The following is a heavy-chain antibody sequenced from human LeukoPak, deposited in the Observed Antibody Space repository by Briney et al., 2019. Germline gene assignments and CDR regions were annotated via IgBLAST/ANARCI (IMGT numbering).Heavy chain of an antibody. V-gene: IGHV3-30*02. Sequence: GGSLRLSCAASGFTFSSYGMHWVRQAPGKGLEWVAFIRYDGSNKYYADSVKGRFTISRDNSKNTLYLQMNSLRAEDTAVYYCAKEYSSGWYGEWSNWFDPWGQGTLVTVSS. CDR3: AKEYSSGWYGEWSNWFDP. CDR2: IRYDGSNK. J-gene: IGHJ5*02. CDR1: GFTFSSYG. D-gene: IGHD6-19*01.